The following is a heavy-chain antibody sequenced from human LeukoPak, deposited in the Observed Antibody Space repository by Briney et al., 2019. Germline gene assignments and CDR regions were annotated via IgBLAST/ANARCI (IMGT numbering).Heavy chain of an antibody. Sequence: GGSLRLSCAASGFTFSSYWMSWVRQAPGKGLEWVANIKQDGSEKYYVDSVKGRFTISRDNAKNSLYLQMNSLRAEDTAVYYCAKGGTVVPAAGYYFDYWGQGTLVTVSS. CDR1: GFTFSSYW. CDR3: AKGGTVVPAAGYYFDY. CDR2: IKQDGSEK. V-gene: IGHV3-7*03. J-gene: IGHJ4*02. D-gene: IGHD2-2*01.